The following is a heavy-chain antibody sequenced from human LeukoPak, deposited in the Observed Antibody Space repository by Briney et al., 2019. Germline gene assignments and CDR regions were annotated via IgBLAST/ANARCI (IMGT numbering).Heavy chain of an antibody. CDR2: INPSGGST. D-gene: IGHD2-2*01. J-gene: IGHJ6*03. CDR3: ASLFVVVPAPDYYYMDV. Sequence: ASVKVSCKASGGTFSSYAISWVRQAPGQGLEWMGIINPSGGSTSYAQKFQGRVTMTRDMSTSTVYMELSSLRSEDTAVYYCASLFVVVPAPDYYYMDVWGKGTTVTVSS. V-gene: IGHV1-46*01. CDR1: GGTFSSYA.